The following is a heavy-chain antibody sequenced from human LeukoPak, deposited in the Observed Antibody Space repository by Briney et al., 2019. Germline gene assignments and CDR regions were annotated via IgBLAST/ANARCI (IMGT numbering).Heavy chain of an antibody. J-gene: IGHJ5*02. CDR1: GGSISSSSYY. CDR3: ARPNFLWFGELPYNWFDP. V-gene: IGHV4-39*01. D-gene: IGHD3-10*01. Sequence: PSETLSLTCTVSGGSISSSSYYWGWIRQPPGKGLEWIGSIYYSGSTYYNPSLKSRVTISVDTSKNQFSLKLSSVTAADTAVYHCARPNFLWFGELPYNWFDPWGQGTLVTVSS. CDR2: IYYSGST.